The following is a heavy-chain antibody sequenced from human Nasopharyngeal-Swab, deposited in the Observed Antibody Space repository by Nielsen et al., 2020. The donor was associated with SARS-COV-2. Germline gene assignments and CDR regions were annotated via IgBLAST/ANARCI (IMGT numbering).Heavy chain of an antibody. CDR3: ARDRANWDFDY. CDR2: LSGSGGTI. Sequence: LSLTCAASGFTFSDYYMSWIRQAPGKGLEYISYLSGSGGTIYYGDSMKGRFTISRDNAKNSLYLQMNSLRAEDTAVYYCARDRANWDFDYWGQGTLVTVSS. D-gene: IGHD7-27*01. J-gene: IGHJ4*02. CDR1: GFTFSDYY. V-gene: IGHV3-11*04.